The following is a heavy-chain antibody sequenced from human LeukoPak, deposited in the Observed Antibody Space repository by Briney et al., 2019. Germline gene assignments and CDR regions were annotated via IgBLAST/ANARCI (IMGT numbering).Heavy chain of an antibody. CDR2: ISGSGGST. J-gene: IGHJ4*02. V-gene: IGHV3-23*01. Sequence: GGSLRLSCAASGFTFWTYAMTWVRQAPGKGLEWVSSISGSGGSTFYADFVKGHFTISRDNSKNTLFLQMSSLRVEDTAVYYCAKDVSGQAYWGQGTLLTVSS. CDR3: AKDVSGQAY. CDR1: GFTFWTYA. D-gene: IGHD3-3*01.